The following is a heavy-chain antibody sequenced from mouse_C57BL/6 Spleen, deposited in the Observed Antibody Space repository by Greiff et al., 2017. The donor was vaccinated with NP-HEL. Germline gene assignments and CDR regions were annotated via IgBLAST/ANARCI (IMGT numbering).Heavy chain of an antibody. D-gene: IGHD2-3*01. CDR2: IRNKANGYTT. V-gene: IGHV7-3*01. J-gene: IGHJ2*01. CDR1: GFTFTDYY. Sequence: EVKLMESGGGLVQPGGSLSLSCAASGFTFTDYYMSWVRQPPGKALEWLGFIRNKANGYTTEYSASVKGRLTISRDNSQSILYLQMNALRAEDSATYYCARSPYDAYYFDYWGQGTTLTVSS. CDR3: ARSPYDAYYFDY.